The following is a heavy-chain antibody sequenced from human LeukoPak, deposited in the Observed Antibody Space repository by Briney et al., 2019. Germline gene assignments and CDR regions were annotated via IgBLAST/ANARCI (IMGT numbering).Heavy chain of an antibody. D-gene: IGHD5-18*01. CDR2: ISYDGSNK. Sequence: PGRSLRLSCAASGFTFSSYAMHWVRQAPGKGLEWVAVISYDGSNKYYADSVKGRFTISRDNSKNTLYLQMNSLRAEDTAVYYCARGLGYTAMDHNFDYWGQGTLVTVSS. CDR1: GFTFSSYA. J-gene: IGHJ4*02. V-gene: IGHV3-30*04. CDR3: ARGLGYTAMDHNFDY.